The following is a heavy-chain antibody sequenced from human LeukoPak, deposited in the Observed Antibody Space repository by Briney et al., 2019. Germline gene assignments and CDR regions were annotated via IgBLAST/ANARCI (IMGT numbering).Heavy chain of an antibody. Sequence: GGSLRLSCAASGFTFSSYTMNWVRQAPGKGLEWVSSISTSSSYIYYGDSVKGRFTISRDNAKNSLYLQMNSLRAEDTAVYYCGSRWFDWGQGTLVTVSS. V-gene: IGHV3-21*01. CDR3: GSRWFD. CDR1: GFTFSSYT. J-gene: IGHJ4*02. CDR2: ISTSSSYI. D-gene: IGHD4-23*01.